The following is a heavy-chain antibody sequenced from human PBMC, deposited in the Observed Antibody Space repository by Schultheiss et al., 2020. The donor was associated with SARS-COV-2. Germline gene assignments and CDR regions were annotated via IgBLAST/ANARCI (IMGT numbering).Heavy chain of an antibody. CDR2: ISSNGGST. CDR3: VKGTYDFWSGYLDY. J-gene: IGHJ4*02. CDR1: GFTFSSYA. V-gene: IGHV3-64D*06. Sequence: GGSLRLSSSASGFTFSSYAMHWVRQAPGKGLEYVSAISSNGGSTYYADSVKGRFTISRDNSKNTLYLQMSSLRAEDTAVYYCVKGTYDFWSGYLDYWGQGTLVTVSS. D-gene: IGHD3-3*01.